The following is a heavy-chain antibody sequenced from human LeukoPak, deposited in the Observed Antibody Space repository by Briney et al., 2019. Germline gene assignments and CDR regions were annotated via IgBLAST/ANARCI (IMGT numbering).Heavy chain of an antibody. CDR2: IYYSGST. V-gene: IGHV4-59*08. Sequence: PSETLSLTCTVSGGSISIYYWSWIRQPPGKGLEWIGYIYYSGSTNYNPSFKSRVTISVDTSKNQFSLKLSSVTAADTAVYYCARLWGVATPEGDWFDPWGQGTLVTVSS. CDR3: ARLWGVATPEGDWFDP. CDR1: GGSISIYY. J-gene: IGHJ5*02. D-gene: IGHD5-12*01.